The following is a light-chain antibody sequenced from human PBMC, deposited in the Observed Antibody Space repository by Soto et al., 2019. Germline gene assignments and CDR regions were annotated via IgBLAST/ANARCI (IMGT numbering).Light chain of an antibody. V-gene: IGKV1-5*01. CDR2: DAS. CDR1: QSISSW. Sequence: DIQMTQSPSTLSASVGDRVTITCRASQSISSWLAWYQQKLGRAPRLLIYDASSLESGVPSRFSGSGYGTEFTLTISSLQPDDFATYYCQQYNSYSPWTFGQGTKVDNK. J-gene: IGKJ1*01. CDR3: QQYNSYSPWT.